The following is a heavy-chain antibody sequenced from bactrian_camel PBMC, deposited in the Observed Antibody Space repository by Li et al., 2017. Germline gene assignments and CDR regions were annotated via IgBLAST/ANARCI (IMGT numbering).Heavy chain of an antibody. CDR1: GDTGCRGM. J-gene: IGHJ4*01. D-gene: IGHD1*01. V-gene: IGHV3S1*01. CDR2: HTTAGSIS. CDR3: AEDRGMCLAFLKAAGYRY. Sequence: HVQLVESGGDSVQPGGSLRLACTASGDTGCRGMMCWYRRAPGKEREFVSCHTTAGSISYSDSVKGRFTSSRDDARNTAYLQMNNLKPEDTASYVCAEDRGMCLAFLKAAGYRYWGQGTQVTVSS.